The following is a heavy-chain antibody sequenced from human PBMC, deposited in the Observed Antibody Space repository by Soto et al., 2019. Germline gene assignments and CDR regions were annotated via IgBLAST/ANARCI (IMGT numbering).Heavy chain of an antibody. Sequence: ASVKVSCKASGYTFTSYGISWVRQAPGQGLEWMEWISAYNGNTNYAQKLQGRVTMTTDTSTSTAYMELRSLRSDDTAVYYCARRDIVVVPAANDYYYYYMDVWGKGTTVTVSS. V-gene: IGHV1-18*01. CDR1: GYTFTSYG. CDR2: ISAYNGNT. CDR3: ARRDIVVVPAANDYYYYYMDV. D-gene: IGHD2-2*01. J-gene: IGHJ6*03.